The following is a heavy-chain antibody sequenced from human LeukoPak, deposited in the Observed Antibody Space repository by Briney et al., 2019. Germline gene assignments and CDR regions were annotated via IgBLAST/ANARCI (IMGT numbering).Heavy chain of an antibody. V-gene: IGHV3-48*04. D-gene: IGHD1-26*01. CDR3: ATESGTYSGTCFDY. J-gene: IGHJ4*02. CDR1: GFTFSSYS. Sequence: GGSLRLSCAASGFTFSSYSMNWVRQAPGKGLEWVSYISSSSSTIYYADSVKGRFTISRDNAKSSLYLQMNSLKAEDTAVYYCATESGTYSGTCFDYWGQGNLVTVSS. CDR2: ISSSSSTI.